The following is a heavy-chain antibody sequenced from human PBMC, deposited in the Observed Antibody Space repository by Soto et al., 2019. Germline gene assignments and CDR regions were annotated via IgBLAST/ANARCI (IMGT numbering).Heavy chain of an antibody. Sequence: GGSLRLSCAASGFTFSSYAMSWVRQAPGKGLEWVSAISGSGGSTYYADSVNGRFTISRDNSKNTLYLQMNSLRAEDTAVYYCAKVADYYDSSGYYLHPYAFDIWGQGTMVTVSS. CDR1: GFTFSSYA. D-gene: IGHD3-22*01. CDR2: ISGSGGST. V-gene: IGHV3-23*01. J-gene: IGHJ3*02. CDR3: AKVADYYDSSGYYLHPYAFDI.